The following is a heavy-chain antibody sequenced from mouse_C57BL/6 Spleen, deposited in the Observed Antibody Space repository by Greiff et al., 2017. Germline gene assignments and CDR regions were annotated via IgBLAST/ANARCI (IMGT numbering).Heavy chain of an antibody. D-gene: IGHD2-2*01. CDR3: ARGDLLWLRRGDWYFDV. J-gene: IGHJ1*03. CDR1: GFTFSSYA. Sequence: EVHLVESGGGLVKPGGSLKLSCAASGFTFSSYAMSWVRQTPEKRLEWVATISDGGSYTYYPDNVKGRFTISRDNAKNNLYLQMSHLKSEDTAMYYCARGDLLWLRRGDWYFDVWGTGTTVTVSS. CDR2: ISDGGSYT. V-gene: IGHV5-4*01.